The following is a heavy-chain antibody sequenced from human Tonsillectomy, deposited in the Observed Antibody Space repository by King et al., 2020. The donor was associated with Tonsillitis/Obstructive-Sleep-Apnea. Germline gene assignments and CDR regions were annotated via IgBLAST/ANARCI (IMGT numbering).Heavy chain of an antibody. CDR3: ARGGGSILDDYYYRDV. D-gene: IGHD2-21*01. CDR1: GGTFSSYA. Sequence: QLVQSGAEVKKPGSSVKVSCKASGGTFSSYAISWVRQAPGQGLEWMGGIIPIFGTAHYAQKFQGRVTITADESTSTAYMELSSLRSEDTAGYYCARGGGSILDDYYYRDVWGKGTTVTVSS. J-gene: IGHJ6*03. CDR2: IIPIFGTA. V-gene: IGHV1-69*01.